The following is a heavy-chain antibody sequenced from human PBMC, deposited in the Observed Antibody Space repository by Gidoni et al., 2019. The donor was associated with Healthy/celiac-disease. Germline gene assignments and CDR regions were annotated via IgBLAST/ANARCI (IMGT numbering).Heavy chain of an antibody. D-gene: IGHD4-17*01. J-gene: IGHJ4*02. V-gene: IGHV4-34*01. CDR3: ARLDYGGNHQSIDY. Sequence: QGQLQQWGAGLLKPSETLSLTCAVYSGSVSGYYWSWIRQPPGKGLEWIGEINHSGSTNYNPSLKSRVTISVDTSKNQFSLNLSSVTAADTAVYYCARLDYGGNHQSIDYWGQGTLVTVSS. CDR1: SGSVSGYY. CDR2: INHSGST.